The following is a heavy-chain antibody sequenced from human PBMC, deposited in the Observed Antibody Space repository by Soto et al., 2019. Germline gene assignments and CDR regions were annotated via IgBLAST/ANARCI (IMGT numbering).Heavy chain of an antibody. Sequence: SVKVSCKASGGTFSSYTISWVRQAPGQGLEWMGRIIPILGIANYAQKFQGRVTITADKSTSTAYMELSSLRSEDTAVYYCARFSENGYFQHWGQGTLVTVSS. CDR1: GGTFSSYT. J-gene: IGHJ1*01. CDR2: IIPILGIA. V-gene: IGHV1-69*02. CDR3: ARFSENGYFQH.